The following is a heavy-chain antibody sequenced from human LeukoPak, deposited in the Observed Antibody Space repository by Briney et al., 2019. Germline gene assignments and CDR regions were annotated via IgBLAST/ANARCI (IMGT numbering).Heavy chain of an antibody. J-gene: IGHJ4*02. Sequence: ASVKVSCKASGYTFTGYCMHWVRQAPGQGLEWMGRINPNSGGTNYAQKFQGRVTMTRDTSISTAYMELSRLRSDDTAVYYCARALPATAPLGDYWGQGTLVTVSS. V-gene: IGHV1-2*06. D-gene: IGHD2-2*01. CDR3: ARALPATAPLGDY. CDR1: GYTFTGYC. CDR2: INPNSGGT.